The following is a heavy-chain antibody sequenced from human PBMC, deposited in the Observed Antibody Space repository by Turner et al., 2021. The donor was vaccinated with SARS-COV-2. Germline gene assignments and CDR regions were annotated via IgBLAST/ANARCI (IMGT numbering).Heavy chain of an antibody. V-gene: IGHV1-18*01. D-gene: IGHD2-15*01. CDR2: INPSNGDT. CDR1: RYPFLNYH. J-gene: IGHJ4*02. CDR3: VRRYCNTATCYHLDY. Sequence: VRLEQSGAEVMRPGASVKGSCRTSRYPFLNYHSHWVRQAPGQGLQWLGWINPSNGDTVYAQNLLGILTVTTDSSTTTVYVELKGLTVDYTAVYYVVRRYCNTATCYHLDYWGQGTLVTVSS.